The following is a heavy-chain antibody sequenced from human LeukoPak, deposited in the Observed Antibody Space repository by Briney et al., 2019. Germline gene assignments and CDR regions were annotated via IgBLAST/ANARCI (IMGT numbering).Heavy chain of an antibody. V-gene: IGHV3-23*01. J-gene: IGHJ4*02. D-gene: IGHD1-26*01. CDR1: GFTFSSYA. Sequence: PGGSLRLSCAASGFTFSSYAMSWVRQAPGKGLEWVSAISHTGDSTYYADSVKGRFSISRDNSKNTLFLEMNSLRAEDTAVYFCAKDQILHYLDYWGQGTLVTVSS. CDR3: AKDQILHYLDY. CDR2: ISHTGDST.